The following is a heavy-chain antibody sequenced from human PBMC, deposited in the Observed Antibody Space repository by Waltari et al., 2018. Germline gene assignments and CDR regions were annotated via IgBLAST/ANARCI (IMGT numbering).Heavy chain of an antibody. J-gene: IGHJ4*02. CDR3: AREGLTDHSHDY. Sequence: QVQLVESGGGVVQPGRSLRLSCAASGFTFSSYAMHWVRQAPGKGLEWVAVISYDGSNKYYADSVKGRFTISRDNSKNTLYLQMNSLRAEDTAVYYCAREGLTDHSHDYWGQGTLVTVSS. CDR1: GFTFSSYA. V-gene: IGHV3-30-3*01. CDR2: ISYDGSNK. D-gene: IGHD2-15*01.